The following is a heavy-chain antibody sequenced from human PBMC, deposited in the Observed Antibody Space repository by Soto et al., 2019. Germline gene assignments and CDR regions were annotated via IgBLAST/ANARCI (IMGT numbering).Heavy chain of an antibody. J-gene: IGHJ6*02. CDR1: GFTVNNNY. D-gene: IGHD6-13*01. V-gene: IGHV3-53*01. CDR2: IYSDGRT. CDR3: ARDRVTLRQQLVHSYYYYGMDV. Sequence: GGSLRLSCAASGFTVNNNYMSWVRQAPGKGLEWVSVIYSDGRTYYADSVKGRFTISRDKSKNTVYLQMNSLRAEDTAVYYCARDRVTLRQQLVHSYYYYGMDVWGQGTTVTVSS.